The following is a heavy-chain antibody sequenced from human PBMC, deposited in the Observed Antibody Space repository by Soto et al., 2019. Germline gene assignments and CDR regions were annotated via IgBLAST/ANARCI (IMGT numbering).Heavy chain of an antibody. Sequence: ASVKVSCKASGFTFSNSAIQWMRQARGERLEWIGWIVVGSGNTNYAQKIQERVTIIRDMSTSTSYMELSSLTSEDTAVYYCVLCTTTSCYRKFDYWGQGTLVTVAS. D-gene: IGHD2-2*02. CDR1: GFTFSNSA. V-gene: IGHV1-58*02. CDR3: VLCTTTSCYRKFDY. J-gene: IGHJ4*02. CDR2: IVVGSGNT.